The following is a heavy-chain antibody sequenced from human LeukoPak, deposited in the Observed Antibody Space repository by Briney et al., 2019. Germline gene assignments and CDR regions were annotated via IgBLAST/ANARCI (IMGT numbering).Heavy chain of an antibody. V-gene: IGHV5-51*01. CDR3: ARLQYYDILTGENNWFDP. D-gene: IGHD3-9*01. CDR2: IYPGDSDT. J-gene: IGHJ5*02. Sequence: GESLKISCKGSGYSFTSYWIGWVRQMPGKGLEWMGIIYPGDSDTRYSPSFQGQVTISADKSISTAYLQWSSLKASDTAMYYCARLQYYDILTGENNWFDPWGQGTLVTVSS. CDR1: GYSFTSYW.